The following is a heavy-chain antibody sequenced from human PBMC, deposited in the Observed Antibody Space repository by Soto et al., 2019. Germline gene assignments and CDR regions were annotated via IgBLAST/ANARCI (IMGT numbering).Heavy chain of an antibody. J-gene: IGHJ5*02. V-gene: IGHV4-59*01. CDR3: ARSFCRDAVRCNWFDP. CDR1: GASSSSYY. CDR2: MNVFGRT. D-gene: IGHD2-8*01. Sequence: QVQLQESGPGLVKSSETLSLTCTVSGASSSSYYWSWIRQPPGKGLEWIGYMNVFGRTIYNHSLKSRVTLSLDTSKNQFSLKLTSVIAADTAVYYCARSFCRDAVRCNWFDPWGQGTLVTVSS.